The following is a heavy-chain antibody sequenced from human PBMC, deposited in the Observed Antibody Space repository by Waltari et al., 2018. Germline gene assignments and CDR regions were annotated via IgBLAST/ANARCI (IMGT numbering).Heavy chain of an antibody. CDR2: INPRGGST. D-gene: IGHD3-16*01. CDR1: GYTFTSYY. Sequence: QVQLVQSGAEVKKPGASVKVSCKASGYTFTSYYRHWVRQAPGQGLEWMGIINPRGGSTGYEQKFQVRVTMTRDTSTSTVYRELSSLRSEDTAVYYCARGGCDYIWGSSVWGKGTTVTVSS. J-gene: IGHJ6*04. V-gene: IGHV1-46*01. CDR3: ARGGCDYIWGSSV.